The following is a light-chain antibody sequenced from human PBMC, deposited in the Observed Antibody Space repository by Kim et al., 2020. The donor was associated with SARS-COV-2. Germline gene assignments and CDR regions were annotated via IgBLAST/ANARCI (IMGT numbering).Light chain of an antibody. V-gene: IGLV6-57*03. CDR3: QSYDSSLWV. CDR1: SGSIASNY. J-gene: IGLJ3*02. Sequence: GRTVTISSTRISGSIASNYVQWYQQRPGSAPTTVIYEDNQRPSGVPDRFSGSIDSSSNSASLTISGLKTEDEADYYCQSYDSSLWVFGGGTQLTVL. CDR2: EDN.